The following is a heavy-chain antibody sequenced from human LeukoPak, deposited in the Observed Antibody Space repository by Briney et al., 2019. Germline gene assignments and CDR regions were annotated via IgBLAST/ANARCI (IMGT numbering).Heavy chain of an antibody. CDR1: GGSISSYY. V-gene: IGHV4-59*08. Sequence: SETLSLTCTVSGGSISSYYWSWIRQPPGKGREWIGYIYYSGSTNYNPSLKSRVTISVDTSKNQFSLKLSSVTAADTAVYYCARATLGYCSSTSCPAGVFDYWGQGTLVTVSS. J-gene: IGHJ4*02. CDR2: IYYSGST. D-gene: IGHD2-2*01. CDR3: ARATLGYCSSTSCPAGVFDY.